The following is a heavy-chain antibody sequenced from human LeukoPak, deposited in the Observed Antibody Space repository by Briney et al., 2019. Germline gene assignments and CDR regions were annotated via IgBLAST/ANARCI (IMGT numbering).Heavy chain of an antibody. J-gene: IGHJ2*01. CDR2: IDPNSGGT. Sequence: ASVKVSCKASGYTFTAHYIHWVRQAPGQGLEWMGWIDPNSGGTNYAQKFLGSVTMTGDTSINTALMELSRLRSDDTAIYYCARGRGTTMVRGVITNYFDLWGRGSLVTVSS. CDR1: GYTFTAHY. D-gene: IGHD3-10*01. CDR3: ARGRGTTMVRGVITNYFDL. V-gene: IGHV1-2*02.